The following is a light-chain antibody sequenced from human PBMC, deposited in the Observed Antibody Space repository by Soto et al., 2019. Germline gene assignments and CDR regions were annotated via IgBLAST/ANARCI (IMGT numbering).Light chain of an antibody. V-gene: IGKV1-5*03. CDR1: QSISSW. CDR3: QQYNSYSWT. J-gene: IGKJ1*01. Sequence: DIQMTQSPSTLSASVGDRVTITCRASQSISSWLAWYQQKPGKAPKLLIYKASSLERGVPSRFSGSGSGTDFTLTISSLQPDDFATYYCQQYNSYSWTFGRGTKVEI. CDR2: KAS.